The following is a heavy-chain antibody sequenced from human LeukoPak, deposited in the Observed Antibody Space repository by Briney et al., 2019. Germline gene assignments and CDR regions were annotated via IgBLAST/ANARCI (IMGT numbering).Heavy chain of an antibody. Sequence: GESLKISCKGSGYSFTSYWIGWVRQMPGKGLEWMGIIYPGDSDTRHSPSFQGQVTISADKSISTAYLQWSSLKASDTAMYYCARQVAVAGTSFDPWGQGTLVTVSS. D-gene: IGHD6-19*01. V-gene: IGHV5-51*01. CDR1: GYSFTSYW. CDR3: ARQVAVAGTSFDP. J-gene: IGHJ5*02. CDR2: IYPGDSDT.